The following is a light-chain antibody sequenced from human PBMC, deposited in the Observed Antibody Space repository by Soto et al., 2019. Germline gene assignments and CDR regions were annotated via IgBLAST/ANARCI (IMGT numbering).Light chain of an antibody. V-gene: IGLV1-44*01. Sequence: QSVLTQAPSASGTPGQMVTISYSGSNSNIGGNSVSWYHHLPGTAPKLLIFNNSQRPSGVPDRFSGSKSGTSASLAISGLQSDDEADYYCASWDDSLNGHWVFGGGTKLTVL. J-gene: IGLJ3*02. CDR2: NNS. CDR3: ASWDDSLNGHWV. CDR1: NSNIGGNS.